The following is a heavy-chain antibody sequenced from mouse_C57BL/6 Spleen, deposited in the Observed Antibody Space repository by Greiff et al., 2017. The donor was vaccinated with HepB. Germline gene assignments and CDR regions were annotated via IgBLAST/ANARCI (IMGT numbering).Heavy chain of an antibody. D-gene: IGHD2-1*01. CDR1: GYTFTDYY. CDR3: ASHYGNYGAWFAY. J-gene: IGHJ3*01. Sequence: QVQLKESGAELVRPGASVKLSCKASGYTFTDYYINWVKQRPGQGLEWIARIYPGSGNTYYNEKFKGKATLTAEKSSSTAYMQLSSLTSEDSAVYFCASHYGNYGAWFAYWGQGTLVTVSA. CDR2: IYPGSGNT. V-gene: IGHV1-76*01.